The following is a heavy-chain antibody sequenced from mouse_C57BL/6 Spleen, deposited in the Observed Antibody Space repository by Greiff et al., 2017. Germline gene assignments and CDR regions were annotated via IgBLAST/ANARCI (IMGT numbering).Heavy chain of an antibody. Sequence: VQLQQSGPELVRPGASVKISCKASGYTFTRHWMQWVRQRPGQGLEWIGEIFPGSGSTYYNEKFKGKDTLTVDTSSSTAYMQLSSLTSEDSAVYFCARIDLGEYDDYAMDYWGQGTSVTVSS. CDR2: IFPGSGST. CDR1: GYTFTRHW. V-gene: IGHV1-56*01. D-gene: IGHD2-14*01. CDR3: ARIDLGEYDDYAMDY. J-gene: IGHJ4*01.